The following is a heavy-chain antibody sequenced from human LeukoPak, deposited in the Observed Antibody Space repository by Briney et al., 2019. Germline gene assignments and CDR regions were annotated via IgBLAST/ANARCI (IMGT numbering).Heavy chain of an antibody. CDR2: IYYSGST. V-gene: IGHV4-59*01. Sequence: SETLSLTCTVSGGSISSYYWSWIRQPPGKGLEWIGYIYYSGSTNYNPSLKSRVTISVDTSKNQFSLKLSSVTAADTAVYYCARSPPHRSIGAWFDPWGQGTLVTVSS. CDR3: ARSPPHRSIGAWFDP. CDR1: GGSISSYY. J-gene: IGHJ5*02. D-gene: IGHD3-10*01.